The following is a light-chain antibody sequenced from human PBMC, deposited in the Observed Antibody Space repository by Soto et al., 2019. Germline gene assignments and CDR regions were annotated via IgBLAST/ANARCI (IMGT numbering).Light chain of an antibody. V-gene: IGKV4-1*01. CDR3: QQYYSDPYT. Sequence: DIVMTQSPDSLAVSLGERATINCKSSQSVLSSSNNKDYLAWYQQKPGQPPKLLISWASTREYGVPDRLSGSGFGTDFTLTISSLQAEDVEVYYCQQYYSDPYTFGQGTKLEIK. CDR1: QSVLSSSNNKDY. CDR2: WAS. J-gene: IGKJ2*01.